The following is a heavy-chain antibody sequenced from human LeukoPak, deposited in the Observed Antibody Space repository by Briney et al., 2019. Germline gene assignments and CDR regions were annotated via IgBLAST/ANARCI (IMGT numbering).Heavy chain of an antibody. CDR3: ARTGHFDWLFHFDY. V-gene: IGHV1-2*02. CDR2: INPNSGGT. D-gene: IGHD3-9*01. J-gene: IGHJ4*02. CDR1: GYTFTGYY. Sequence: ASVKVSCKASGYTFTGYYMHWVRQAPGQGLKWMGWINPNSGGTNYAQKFQGRVTMTRDTSISTAYMELSRLRSDDTAVYYCARTGHFDWLFHFDYWGQGTLVTVSS.